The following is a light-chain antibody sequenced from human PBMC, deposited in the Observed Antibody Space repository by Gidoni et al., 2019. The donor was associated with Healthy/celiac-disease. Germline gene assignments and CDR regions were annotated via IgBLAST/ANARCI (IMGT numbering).Light chain of an antibody. CDR2: KDS. CDR3: YSAADNNLV. V-gene: IGLV3-27*01. CDR1: VLAKKY. J-gene: IGLJ3*02. Sequence: SYELTQPSSVSVSPGQTARITCSGDVLAKKYALWFQQKPGQAPVLVIYKDSERPSGIPELFSGSSSGTTVTLTISGAQVEDEADYYCYSAADNNLVFGGGTKLTVL.